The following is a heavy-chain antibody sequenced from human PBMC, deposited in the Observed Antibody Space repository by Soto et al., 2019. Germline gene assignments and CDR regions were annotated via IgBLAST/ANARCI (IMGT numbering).Heavy chain of an antibody. J-gene: IGHJ2*01. CDR2: IWYDGSNK. CDR1: GFTFSSYG. V-gene: IGHV3-33*01. CDR3: ARGPGIAGAGSPGYFDL. D-gene: IGHD6-13*01. Sequence: GGALRLSCAASGFTFSSYGMHWVRQVPGKGLEWVAVIWYDGSNKYYADSVKGRFTISRDTSKPTLYLQMNSLRAEDTAVYYCARGPGIAGAGSPGYFDLWGSGTLVTVSS.